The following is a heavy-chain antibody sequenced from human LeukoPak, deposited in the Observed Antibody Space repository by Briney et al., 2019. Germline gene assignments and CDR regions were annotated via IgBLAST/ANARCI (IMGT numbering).Heavy chain of an antibody. CDR2: IYTSGST. CDR3: ARDAVGRWRFDP. D-gene: IGHD5-24*01. J-gene: IGHJ5*02. CDR1: GGSISSYY. Sequence: SETLSLXCTVSGGSISSYYWSWIRQPAGQGLEWIGRIYTSGSTNYNPSLKSRVTMSVDTSKNQFSLKLSSVTAADTAVYYCARDAVGRWRFDPWGQGTLVTVSS. V-gene: IGHV4-4*07.